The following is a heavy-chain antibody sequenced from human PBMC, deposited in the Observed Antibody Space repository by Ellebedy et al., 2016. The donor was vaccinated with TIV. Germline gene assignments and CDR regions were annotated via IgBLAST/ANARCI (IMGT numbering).Heavy chain of an antibody. D-gene: IGHD2-2*03. V-gene: IGHV3-30*18. J-gene: IGHJ6*02. CDR2: ISYDGSNK. Sequence: GESLKISXAASGFTFSSYGMHWVRQAPGKGLEWVAVISYDGSNKYYADSVKGRFTISRDNSKNTLYLQMNSLRAEDTAVYYCAKDGYCSSTSCYSLHYYYYGMDVWGQGTTVTVSS. CDR1: GFTFSSYG. CDR3: AKDGYCSSTSCYSLHYYYYGMDV.